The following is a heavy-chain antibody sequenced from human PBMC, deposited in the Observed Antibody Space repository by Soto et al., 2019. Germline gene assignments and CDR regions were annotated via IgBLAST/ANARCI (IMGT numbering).Heavy chain of an antibody. J-gene: IGHJ6*02. CDR2: INHSGST. CDR3: ARGRRGVVVAATLGYYYYGMDV. CDR1: GRSFSGYY. V-gene: IGHV4-34*01. D-gene: IGHD2-15*01. Sequence: SETLSLTCAVDGRSFSGYYWSWIRLPPGKGLEWIGEINHSGSTNYNPSLKSRVTISVDTSKNQFSLKLSSVTAADTAVYYCARGRRGVVVAATLGYYYYGMDVWGQGTTVTVSS.